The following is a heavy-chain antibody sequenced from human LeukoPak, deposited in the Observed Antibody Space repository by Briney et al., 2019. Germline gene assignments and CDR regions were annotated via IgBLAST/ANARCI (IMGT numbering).Heavy chain of an antibody. Sequence: GESLRLSCAASGFTFRSYAVSWVRQAPGKGLEWVSVITDSGVTTFYADSVKGRFTISRDNSKSTLYLQMNSLSAEDSAIYYCAKLWRGSYPRYFDYWGQGALVTVSS. CDR1: GFTFRSYA. D-gene: IGHD1-26*01. V-gene: IGHV3-23*01. J-gene: IGHJ4*02. CDR3: AKLWRGSYPRYFDY. CDR2: ITDSGVTT.